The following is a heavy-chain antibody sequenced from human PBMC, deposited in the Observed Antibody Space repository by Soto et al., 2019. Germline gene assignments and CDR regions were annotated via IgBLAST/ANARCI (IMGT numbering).Heavy chain of an antibody. CDR3: ARDTGSSWRFDY. D-gene: IGHD6-13*01. J-gene: IGHJ4*02. CDR2: INAGNGNT. V-gene: IGHV1-3*01. CDR1: GYTFTSYA. Sequence: GASVKVSCKASGYTFTSYAMHWVRQAPGQRLEWMGWINAGNGNTKYSQKFQGRVTITRDTSASTAYMELSSLRSEDTAVYYCARDTGSSWRFDYWGQGTLVTVSS.